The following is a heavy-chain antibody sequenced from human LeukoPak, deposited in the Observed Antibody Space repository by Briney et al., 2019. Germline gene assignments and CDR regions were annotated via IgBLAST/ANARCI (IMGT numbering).Heavy chain of an antibody. CDR3: AREDYDILAGPESYNNGIDV. CDR2: INPSTGAT. V-gene: IGHV1-2*02. D-gene: IGHD3-9*01. Sequence: ASVKVSCKASEYTFTGYYIHWVRQAPGQGLEWMGWINPSTGATNYAQNFQGRVTMTRDTSISTAYMELSRLTSDDTAMYYCAREDYDILAGPESYNNGIDVWGQGTSVTVSS. CDR1: EYTFTGYY. J-gene: IGHJ6*02.